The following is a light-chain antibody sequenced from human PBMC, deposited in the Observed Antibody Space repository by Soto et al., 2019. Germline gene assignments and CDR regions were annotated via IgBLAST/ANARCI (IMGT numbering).Light chain of an antibody. CDR1: STDVGGYNH. V-gene: IGLV2-14*01. CDR3: SSYTSNRIWV. J-gene: IGLJ3*02. Sequence: QSALTPPASVSGSSGQSITISCTGTSTDVGGYNHVSWYQQHPGKAPKLMISEVSHRPSGVSNRFSGSKSGNTASLTISGLQAEDEAEYYCSSYTSNRIWVFGGGTKVTVL. CDR2: EVS.